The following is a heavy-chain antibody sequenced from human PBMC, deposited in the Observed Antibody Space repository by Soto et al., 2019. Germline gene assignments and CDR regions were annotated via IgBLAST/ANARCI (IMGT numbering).Heavy chain of an antibody. D-gene: IGHD3-16*01. V-gene: IGHV4-4*02. J-gene: IGHJ4*02. CDR1: GAPISGSVW. CDR3: ARKAWVRFDF. CDR2: VFHSGGA. Sequence: SETLSLTCAVSGAPISGSVWWTWVRQPPGKGLEWIGEVFHSGGANYNPSLKSRVSMSVDTSRSQFSLELHSVTAADTAVYYCARKAWVRFDFWGQGIMVTVS.